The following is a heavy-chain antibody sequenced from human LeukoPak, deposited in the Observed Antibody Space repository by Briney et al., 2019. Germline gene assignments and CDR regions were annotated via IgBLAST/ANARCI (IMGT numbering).Heavy chain of an antibody. J-gene: IGHJ6*03. CDR1: GFTFSDYY. CDR2: LSSSGNTI. D-gene: IGHD6-19*01. CDR3: AKGLKVVAGSGPVDYYYYMDV. Sequence: PGGSLRLSCAASGFTFSDYYINWIRQAPGMGLEWVAYLSSSGNTIYYADSVKGRFTISRDNSKNTLYLQMNSLRAEDTAVYYCAKGLKVVAGSGPVDYYYYMDVWGKGTTVTISS. V-gene: IGHV3-11*01.